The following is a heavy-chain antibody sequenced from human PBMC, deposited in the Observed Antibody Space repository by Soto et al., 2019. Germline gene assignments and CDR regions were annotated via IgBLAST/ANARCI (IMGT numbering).Heavy chain of an antibody. CDR1: GYTLTELS. CDR2: FDPEDGET. V-gene: IGHV1-24*01. D-gene: IGHD3-10*01. CDR3: ATADITMVRGVPRLFDY. Sequence: ASVKVSCKVSGYTLTELSMHWVRQAPGKGLEWMGGFDPEDGETIYAQKFQGRVTMTEDTSTDTAYMELSSLRSEDTAVYYCATADITMVRGVPRLFDYWGQGTLVTVSS. J-gene: IGHJ4*02.